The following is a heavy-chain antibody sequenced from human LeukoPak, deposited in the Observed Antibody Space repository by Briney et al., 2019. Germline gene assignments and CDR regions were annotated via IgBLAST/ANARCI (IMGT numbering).Heavy chain of an antibody. CDR3: VKAREDCSTSSCFLEY. Sequence: PGGSLRLSCSASGCTFSSSPIHWVRQAPGKGLEYVTTISTDGKTAFYADSVKGRFTISRDNSKNTVSLQMSSLSAEDSAVYYSVKAREDCSTSSCFLEYWGQGTLVTVSS. CDR1: GCTFSSSP. CDR2: ISTDGKTA. D-gene: IGHD2-2*01. J-gene: IGHJ4*02. V-gene: IGHV3-64D*06.